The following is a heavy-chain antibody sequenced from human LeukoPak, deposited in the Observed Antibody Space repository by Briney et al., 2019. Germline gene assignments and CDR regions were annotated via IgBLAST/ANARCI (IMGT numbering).Heavy chain of an antibody. CDR3: ARERVQLWSNGGAFDI. CDR1: GASLSGYY. D-gene: IGHD5-18*01. CDR2: IISTGTI. J-gene: IGHJ3*02. V-gene: IGHV4-59*01. Sequence: PSETLSLTCTVSGASLSGYYWCWLWQPPGKRLEWIGHIISTGTINYNPSLKSRVTMSIDTSKNQMSLQLPSVNAADTAVYYCARERVQLWSNGGAFDIWGQGTMVTVSS.